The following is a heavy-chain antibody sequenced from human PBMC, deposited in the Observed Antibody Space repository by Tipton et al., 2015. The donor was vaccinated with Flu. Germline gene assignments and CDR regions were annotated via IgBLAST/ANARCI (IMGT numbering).Heavy chain of an antibody. D-gene: IGHD1-26*01. CDR1: GFNFSSYG. CDR3: VAGYSGAAYYSHS. CDR2: IWHDGSKE. Sequence: SLRLSCAASGFNFSSYGMHWVRQAPGKGLDWVAVIWHDGSKEYYADSVKGRFTISRDNSRNTLYLRMYGLRAEDTAMYYCVAGYSGAAYYSHSWGPGTQVTVSS. V-gene: IGHV3-33*01. J-gene: IGHJ5*02.